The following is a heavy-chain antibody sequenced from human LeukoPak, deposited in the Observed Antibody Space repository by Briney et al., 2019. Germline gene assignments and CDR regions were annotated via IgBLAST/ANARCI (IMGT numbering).Heavy chain of an antibody. J-gene: IGHJ4*02. V-gene: IGHV1-69*04. Sequence: SVKVSCKASGGTFSSYAISWVRQAHGQGLEWKGRIIPILGIANYAQKFQGRVTITADKSTSTAYMELSSLRSEDTAVYYCARGPGGYSYGADYWGQGTLVTVSS. CDR3: ARGPGGYSYGADY. D-gene: IGHD5-18*01. CDR2: IIPILGIA. CDR1: GGTFSSYA.